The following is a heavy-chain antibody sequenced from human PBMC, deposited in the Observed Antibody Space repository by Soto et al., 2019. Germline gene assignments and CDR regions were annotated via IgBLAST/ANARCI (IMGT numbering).Heavy chain of an antibody. D-gene: IGHD3-3*01. Sequence: EVQLVESGGGLVQPGGSLRLSCVVSGLTFRDAWVNWVRQAPGEGLEWVGRIRGTTNVGTTDYAAPVKGRFTISRDDSKNTVYLQSNSLKVEDTSIYHCTTDLKWSGGDYWGQGTVVSVSS. V-gene: IGHV3-15*07. CDR2: IRGTTNVGTT. J-gene: IGHJ4*02. CDR3: TTDLKWSGGDY. CDR1: GLTFRDAW.